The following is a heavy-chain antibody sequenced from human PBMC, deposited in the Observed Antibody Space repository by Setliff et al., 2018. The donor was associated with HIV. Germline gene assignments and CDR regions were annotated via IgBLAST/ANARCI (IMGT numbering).Heavy chain of an antibody. Sequence: SETLSLTCTVSGGSISSSSLYWGWIRQPPGKGLEWIGSIYYSGSTYYNPSLKSRVTILVDTSKKQLSLKMSSVTAADTAVYYCASLYNWNPRGGVGGAFDIWGQGTMVT. D-gene: IGHD1-20*01. V-gene: IGHV4-39*07. CDR3: ASLYNWNPRGGVGGAFDI. CDR2: IYYSGST. CDR1: GGSISSSSLY. J-gene: IGHJ3*02.